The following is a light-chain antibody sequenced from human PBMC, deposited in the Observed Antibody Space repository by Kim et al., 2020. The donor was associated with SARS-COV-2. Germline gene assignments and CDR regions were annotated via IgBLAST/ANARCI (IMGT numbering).Light chain of an antibody. J-gene: IGLJ3*02. V-gene: IGLV1-44*01. CDR3: ATWEDSLDAWV. CDR1: SSNIGTNA. CDR2: NDD. Sequence: GQRVYSSCAGSSSNIGTNAIHWYQVFPGTGPKPLIYNDDRRTSGVPDRFSGSKSGTSASLALSGLLSEDEADYYCATWEDSLDAWVFGGGTKLTVL.